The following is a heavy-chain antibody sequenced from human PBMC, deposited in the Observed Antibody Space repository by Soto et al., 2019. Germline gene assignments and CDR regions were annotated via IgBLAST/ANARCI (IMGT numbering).Heavy chain of an antibody. V-gene: IGHV3-30*18. CDR1: GFTFNRYG. CDR2: ISDDGSDK. CDR3: AKTLRFSELDLDSYYGMDV. J-gene: IGHJ6*02. D-gene: IGHD3-3*01. Sequence: GGSLRLSCVASGFTFNRYGIHWVRQAPGKGLEWVALISDDGSDKDYADSVKGRFTISRDNSKNTLYLQMNSLRPEDTAVYYCAKTLRFSELDLDSYYGMDVRGQGTTATVSS.